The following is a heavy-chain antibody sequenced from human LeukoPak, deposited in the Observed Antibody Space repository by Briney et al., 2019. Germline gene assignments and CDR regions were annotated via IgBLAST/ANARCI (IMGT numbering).Heavy chain of an antibody. J-gene: IGHJ5*02. Sequence: ASVKVSCKASGYTFTGNYMHWVRQAPGQGLEWMGWINHNSGGTNYAQKVQGRVTMTRDTSITTAYMELRRLRSDDTAVYYCARVGSMYFDILTGSPDWFDPWGQGTLVTVSS. D-gene: IGHD3-9*01. V-gene: IGHV1-2*02. CDR3: ARVGSMYFDILTGSPDWFDP. CDR2: INHNSGGT. CDR1: GYTFTGNY.